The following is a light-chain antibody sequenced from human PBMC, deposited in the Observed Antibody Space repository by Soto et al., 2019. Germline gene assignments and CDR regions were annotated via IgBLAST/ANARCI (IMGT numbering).Light chain of an antibody. Sequence: DIVLTQSPVTLSASPGESATLSCRASQTVNSDLAWYQQKPGQAPRLLIYGAYIRAVGIPARFSGSGSGADFTLTIRSLQYEDFALYFCQQYNDWPRTFGQGTKVDIK. CDR1: QTVNSD. CDR3: QQYNDWPRT. CDR2: GAY. V-gene: IGKV3-15*01. J-gene: IGKJ1*01.